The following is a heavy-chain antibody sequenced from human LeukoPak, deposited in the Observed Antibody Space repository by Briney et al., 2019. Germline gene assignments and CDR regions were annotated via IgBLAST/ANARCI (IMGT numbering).Heavy chain of an antibody. CDR2: INTYGSST. J-gene: IGHJ4*02. V-gene: IGHV3-74*01. CDR1: GFTFSSHW. CDR3: VRGSRYGSGPY. Sequence: GGSLRLSCAASGFTFSSHWMHWVRQAPGKGLVWVSRINTYGSSTSYADSVKGRFTISRDNDKNTLYLQMSSLRAEDTAVYYCVRGSRYGSGPYWGQGTLVTVSS. D-gene: IGHD3-10*01.